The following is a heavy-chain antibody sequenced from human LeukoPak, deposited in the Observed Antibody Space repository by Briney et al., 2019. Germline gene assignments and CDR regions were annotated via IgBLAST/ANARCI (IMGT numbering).Heavy chain of an antibody. CDR3: ARDVHGDYGSGWFDP. D-gene: IGHD4-17*01. Sequence: ASVKVSCKXSGYTFTSYAISWVRQAPGQGLEWLGGIMPLFGTAGYAQKFQGRVTITKDESTRTVYLELTSLTSDDTAVYYCARDVHGDYGSGWFDPWGQGTLVSVSS. CDR1: GYTFTSYA. J-gene: IGHJ5*02. CDR2: IMPLFGTA. V-gene: IGHV1-69*05.